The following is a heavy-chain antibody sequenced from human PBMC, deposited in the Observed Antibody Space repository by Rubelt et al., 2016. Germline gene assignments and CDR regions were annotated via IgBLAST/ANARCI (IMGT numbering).Heavy chain of an antibody. CDR2: ISYDVVNK. Sequence: VQLVESGGGVVQPGRSLRLSCADSGFTFSSYAMHWVRQAPGKGLEWVAVISYDVVNKFYADSVRGRFTISRDNSKNTLYLQMHSLRAEDTAVYYCAKEYTSSFYFYYGMDVWGQGTTVTVSS. J-gene: IGHJ6*02. CDR3: AKEYTSSFYFYYGMDV. D-gene: IGHD6-6*01. V-gene: IGHV3-30*04. CDR1: GFTFSSYA.